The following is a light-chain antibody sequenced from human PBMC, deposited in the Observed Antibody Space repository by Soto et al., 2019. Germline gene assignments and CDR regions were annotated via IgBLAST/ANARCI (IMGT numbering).Light chain of an antibody. CDR3: CSFALRSTLI. J-gene: IGLJ2*01. CDR2: EGG. V-gene: IGLV2-23*01. Sequence: QSVLTQPASVSGSPGQSITISCTGTSSDVGNYNLVSWYQQYPGKAPKLMIYEGGKRPSGVSNRFSGSKSGNTASLTISWLQAEDEADYYCCSFALRSTLIFGGGTKVTVL. CDR1: SSDVGNYNL.